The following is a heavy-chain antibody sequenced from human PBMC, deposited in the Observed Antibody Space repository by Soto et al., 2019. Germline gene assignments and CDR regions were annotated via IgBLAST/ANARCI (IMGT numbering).Heavy chain of an antibody. J-gene: IGHJ6*02. CDR2: ISAYNGNT. V-gene: IGHV1-18*01. CDR1: GYTFTSYG. Sequence: QVQLVQSGADVKKPGASVKVSCKASGYTFTSYGISWVRQAPGQGLEWMGWISAYNGNTNYAQKLQGRVTMTTDTSTSTAYMERRSLRSDDTAVYYCARSFGIAAAGSSYYYYGMDVWGQGTTVTVSS. CDR3: ARSFGIAAAGSSYYYYGMDV. D-gene: IGHD6-13*01.